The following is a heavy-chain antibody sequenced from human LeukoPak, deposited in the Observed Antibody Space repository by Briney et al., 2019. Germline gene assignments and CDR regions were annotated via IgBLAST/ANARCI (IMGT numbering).Heavy chain of an antibody. CDR2: IYSGGST. CDR1: GFTVSSNY. J-gene: IGHJ6*03. V-gene: IGHV3-53*01. CDR3: ARGAAAILGHYYYYYYIDV. Sequence: GGSLRLSCAASGFTVSSNYMSWFRQAPGKGLEWVSVIYSGGSTYYADSVKGRFTISRDNSKNTLYLQMNSLRAEDTAVYYCARGAAAILGHYYYYYYIDVWGKGTTVTVSS. D-gene: IGHD2-2*02.